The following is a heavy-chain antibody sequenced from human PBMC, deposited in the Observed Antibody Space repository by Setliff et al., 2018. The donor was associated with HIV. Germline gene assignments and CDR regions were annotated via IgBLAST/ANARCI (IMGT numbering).Heavy chain of an antibody. CDR2: IYTSGST. J-gene: IGHJ4*02. Sequence: SETLSLTCTVSGVSITGHYWSWIWQPAGKGLEWIGRIYTSGSTNYNPSLKSRVTMSEDTSKNQVSLKLKSVTAADTAVYYCARDFDYWGQGLLVTVSS. CDR1: GVSITGHY. CDR3: ARDFDY. V-gene: IGHV4-4*07.